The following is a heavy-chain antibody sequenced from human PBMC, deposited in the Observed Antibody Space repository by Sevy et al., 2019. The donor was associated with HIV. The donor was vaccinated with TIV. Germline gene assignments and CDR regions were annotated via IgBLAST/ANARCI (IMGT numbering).Heavy chain of an antibody. Sequence: SETLSLTCTVSGASFSNSHYYWGWIRQPPGKGLEWIGTIFYTGSSYYNPSLKSRVTISVDTSKNQFSLKLTSVTVADTALYYCTTRLGYCSGGGCYPTFDYWGQGTLVTVSS. CDR2: IFYTGSS. CDR3: TTRLGYCSGGGCYPTFDY. V-gene: IGHV4-39*01. CDR1: GASFSNSHYY. D-gene: IGHD2-15*01. J-gene: IGHJ4*02.